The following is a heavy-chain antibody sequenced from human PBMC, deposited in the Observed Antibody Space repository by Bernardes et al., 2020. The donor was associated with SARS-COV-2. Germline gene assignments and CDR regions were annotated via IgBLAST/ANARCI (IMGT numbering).Heavy chain of an antibody. J-gene: IGHJ4*02. V-gene: IGHV3-23*01. Sequence: GASLRLSCAASGVIVGEYARSWVRQAPGKGLEWVSGISCTGDITNYADSVKGRFTISRDIPKNTVYLQMNTLRAGDTAIYYCAKDYCDSDCDFFDHWGQGSLVAVST. D-gene: IGHD2-21*02. CDR1: GVIVGEYA. CDR3: AKDYCDSDCDFFDH. CDR2: ISCTGDIT.